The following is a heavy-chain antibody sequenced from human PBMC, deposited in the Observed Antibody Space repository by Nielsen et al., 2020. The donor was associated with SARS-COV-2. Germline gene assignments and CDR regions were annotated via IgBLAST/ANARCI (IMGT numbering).Heavy chain of an antibody. Sequence: GGSLRLSCAASGSIFDDYGMSWVRHAPGKGLEWVSGINWNGGSTGYADSVKGRLTISRDNAKNSLYLQMNSLRAEDTALYHCASLWFGEFNHAFGIWSQGTMVTVSS. J-gene: IGHJ3*02. D-gene: IGHD3-10*01. CDR1: GSIFDDYG. V-gene: IGHV3-20*01. CDR3: ASLWFGEFNHAFGI. CDR2: INWNGGST.